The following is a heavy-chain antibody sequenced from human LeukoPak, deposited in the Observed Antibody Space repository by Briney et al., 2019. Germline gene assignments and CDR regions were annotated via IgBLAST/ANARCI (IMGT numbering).Heavy chain of an antibody. V-gene: IGHV4-59*08. CDR1: GGSISSYY. D-gene: IGHD6-25*01. J-gene: IGHJ2*01. CDR2: IYYSGST. CDR3: ARQGGGFWYFDL. Sequence: PSETLSLTCTASGGSISSYYWSWIRQPPGKGLEWIGYIYYSGSTNYNPSLKSRVTISVDTSKNQFSLKLSSVTAADTAVYYCARQGGGFWYFDLWGRGTLVTVSS.